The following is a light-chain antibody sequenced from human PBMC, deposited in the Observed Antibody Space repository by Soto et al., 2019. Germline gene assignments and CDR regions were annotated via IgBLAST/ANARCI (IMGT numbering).Light chain of an antibody. CDR3: CSYAGSRSYV. CDR2: EGS. CDR1: SSDVGTYNL. Sequence: SVLTQPASVSGSPGQSITISCTGTSSDVGTYNLVSWYQQHPGKAPKLIIYEGSKRPSGVSNRFSGSKSGNTASLTISGLQAEDEADYYCCSYAGSRSYVFGTGTKVTVL. V-gene: IGLV2-23*01. J-gene: IGLJ1*01.